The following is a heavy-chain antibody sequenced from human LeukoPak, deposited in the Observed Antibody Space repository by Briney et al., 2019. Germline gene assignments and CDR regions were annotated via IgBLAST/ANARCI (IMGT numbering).Heavy chain of an antibody. D-gene: IGHD5-18*01. Sequence: SETLSLTCAVYGGSFSGYYWSWIRQPPGKGLEWIGYIYYSGSTNYNPSLKSRVTISVDTSKNQFSLKLSSVTAADTAVYYCARNAKDTAMVKLDYWGQGTLVTVSS. V-gene: IGHV4-59*01. CDR1: GGSFSGYY. J-gene: IGHJ4*02. CDR3: ARNAKDTAMVKLDY. CDR2: IYYSGST.